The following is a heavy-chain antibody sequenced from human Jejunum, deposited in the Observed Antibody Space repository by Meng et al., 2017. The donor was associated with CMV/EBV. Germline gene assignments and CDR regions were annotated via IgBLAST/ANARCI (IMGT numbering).Heavy chain of an antibody. CDR2: VSYDGNNK. V-gene: IGHV3-30*18. CDR1: GFTFSLNA. Sequence: SGFTFSLNAMYWVRQAPGKGLEWVAVVSYDGNNKHYAGSVKGRFTISRDNSRDTLYLQMSSLRAEDTAVYYCAKDEGYYGVWSGYVNYWGQGTLVTVSS. D-gene: IGHD3-3*01. CDR3: AKDEGYYGVWSGYVNY. J-gene: IGHJ4*02.